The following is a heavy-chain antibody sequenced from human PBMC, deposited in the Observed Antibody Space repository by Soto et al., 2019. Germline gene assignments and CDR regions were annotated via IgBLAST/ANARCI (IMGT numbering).Heavy chain of an antibody. V-gene: IGHV3-74*01. CDR2: IQSDGSST. CDR1: GLTLKIYW. CDR3: AREKAVAGTTFDY. J-gene: IGHJ4*02. D-gene: IGHD6-19*01. Sequence: GGSLRLSCVVSGLTLKIYWMHWVRQAPGKGLVWVSRIQSDGSSTNYADSVRGRFTISRDNAKNTLYLQMDSLRVEDTAVYYCAREKAVAGTTFDYWGQGALVTVSS.